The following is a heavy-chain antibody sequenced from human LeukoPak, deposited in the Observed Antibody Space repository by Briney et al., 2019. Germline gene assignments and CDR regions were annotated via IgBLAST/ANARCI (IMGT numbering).Heavy chain of an antibody. D-gene: IGHD5-18*01. CDR2: IYPGDSDT. CDR1: GYSFTSYW. J-gene: IGHJ4*02. V-gene: IGHV5-51*01. Sequence: RGESLKISCKGSGYSFTSYWIGWVRQMPGKGLEWMGIIYPGDSDTRYSPSFQGQVTISADKSISTAYLQWSSLKASDTAMYYCARGHVDTAECFDYWGQGTLVTVSS. CDR3: ARGHVDTAECFDY.